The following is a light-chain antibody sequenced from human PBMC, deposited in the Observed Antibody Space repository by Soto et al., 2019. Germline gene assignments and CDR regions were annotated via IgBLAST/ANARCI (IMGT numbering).Light chain of an antibody. CDR2: GAS. Sequence: EVVVTQSVATVSVSPEERATLSCRASQSVRSNLAWYQQIPGQATIFLTYGASSRATGIPDRFSDRWSGTDFALTIISLEPEDFAVYYCQQRSNWPPLAFGQGTRLDIK. V-gene: IGKV3-11*01. J-gene: IGKJ5*01. CDR1: QSVRSN. CDR3: QQRSNWPPLA.